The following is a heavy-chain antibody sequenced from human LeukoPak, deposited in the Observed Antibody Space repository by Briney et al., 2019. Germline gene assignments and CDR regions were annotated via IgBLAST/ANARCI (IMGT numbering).Heavy chain of an antibody. V-gene: IGHV1-69*05. D-gene: IGHD2-15*01. CDR2: IIPIFGTA. Sequence: ASVKVSCKASGGTFSSYAISWVRQAPGQGLEWMGGIIPIFGTANYAQKLQGRVTMTTDTSTSTAYMELRSLRSGDTAVYYCARDRLVVVAATPVDAFDIWGQGTMVTVSS. CDR1: GGTFSSYA. CDR3: ARDRLVVVAATPVDAFDI. J-gene: IGHJ3*02.